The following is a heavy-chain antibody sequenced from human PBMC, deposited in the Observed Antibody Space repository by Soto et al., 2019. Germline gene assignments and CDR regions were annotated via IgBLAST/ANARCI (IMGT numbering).Heavy chain of an antibody. J-gene: IGHJ4*02. CDR1: GFTFNDFA. Sequence: EVQLLESGGGLVQPGGSLRLSCAASGFTFNDFAINWVRQTPGKGLEWVSVISATGDTTYNADSVKGRFTISRDNSKNTAYLQMNSLRVEDTALYYCAKGYCSYRKCSFDSWGQGTLVSVSS. D-gene: IGHD3-16*02. V-gene: IGHV3-23*01. CDR3: AKGYCSYRKCSFDS. CDR2: ISATGDTT.